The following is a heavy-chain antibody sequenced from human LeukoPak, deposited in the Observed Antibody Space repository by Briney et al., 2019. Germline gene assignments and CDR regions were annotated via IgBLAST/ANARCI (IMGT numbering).Heavy chain of an antibody. D-gene: IGHD1-26*01. J-gene: IGHJ3*02. CDR1: GFTLSSYG. Sequence: GGSLRLSCAASGFTLSSYGMHWVRQAPGKGLEWVAFIRYDGSNKYYADSVKGRFTISRDNSKNTLYLQMNSLRAEDTAVYYCAKDHGIVGASDAFDIWGQGTMVTVSS. CDR2: IRYDGSNK. V-gene: IGHV3-30*02. CDR3: AKDHGIVGASDAFDI.